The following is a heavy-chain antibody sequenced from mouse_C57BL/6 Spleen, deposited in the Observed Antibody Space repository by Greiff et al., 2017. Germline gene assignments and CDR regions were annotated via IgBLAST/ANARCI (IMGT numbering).Heavy chain of an antibody. CDR1: GYSITSGYY. J-gene: IGHJ2*01. Sequence: EVKLLESGPGLVKPSQSLSLTCSVTGYSITSGYYWNWIRQFPGNKLEWMGYISYDGSNNYNPSLKNRISITRDTSKNQFFLKLNSVTTEDTATYYCARELLYYFDYWGQGTTLTVSS. CDR2: ISYDGSN. CDR3: ARELLYYFDY. V-gene: IGHV3-6*01. D-gene: IGHD6-1*01.